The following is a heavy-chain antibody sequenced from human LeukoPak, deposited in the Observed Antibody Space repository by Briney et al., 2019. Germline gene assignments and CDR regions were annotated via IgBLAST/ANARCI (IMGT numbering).Heavy chain of an antibody. V-gene: IGHV3-20*03. CDR2: INWNGGST. CDR3: ARGRTHFDY. Sequence: LEWVSGINWNGGSTGYADSVKGRFTISRDNAKNSLYLQMNSLRAEDTALYYCARGRTHFDYWGQGTLVTVSS. J-gene: IGHJ4*02.